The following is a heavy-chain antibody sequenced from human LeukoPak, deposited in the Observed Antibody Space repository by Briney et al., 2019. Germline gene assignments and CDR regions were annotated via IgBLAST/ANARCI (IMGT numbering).Heavy chain of an antibody. CDR2: IIPIFGTA. CDR3: ARDSPLYGSGSYSLFDP. J-gene: IGHJ5*02. V-gene: IGHV1-69*13. D-gene: IGHD3-10*01. CDR1: GYTFTAYY. Sequence: ASVKVSCKASGYTFTAYYIHWVRQAPGQGLEWMGGIIPIFGTANYAQKFQGRVTITADESTSTAYMELSSLRSEDTAVYYCARDSPLYGSGSYSLFDPWGQGTLVTVSS.